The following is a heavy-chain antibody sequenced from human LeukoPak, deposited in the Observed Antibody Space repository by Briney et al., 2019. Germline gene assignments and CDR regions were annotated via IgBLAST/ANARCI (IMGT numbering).Heavy chain of an antibody. J-gene: IGHJ4*02. CDR2: ISGSGGST. D-gene: IGHD2-15*01. CDR3: AKAYCTGGSCYSPDY. Sequence: AGGSLRLSCAASGFTFSSYAMSWVRQAPGKGLEWVSIISGSGGSTYYTDSVKGRFTISRDNSKTTLYLQMSSLRAEDTAVYYCAKAYCTGGSCYSPDYWGQGTLVTVST. V-gene: IGHV3-23*01. CDR1: GFTFSSYA.